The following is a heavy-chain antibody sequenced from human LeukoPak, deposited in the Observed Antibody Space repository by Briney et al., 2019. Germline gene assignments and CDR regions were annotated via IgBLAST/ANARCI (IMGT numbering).Heavy chain of an antibody. V-gene: IGHV1-2*06. CDR3: ARDDMAVAGADCDY. CDR2: INPNSGGT. CDR1: GYTFTGYY. Sequence: GASVKVSCKASGYTFTGYYIHWVRQAPGQGLEWMGRINPNSGGTNYAQKFQGRVTMTRDTSISTIYMELSRLRSDDTAVYYCARDDMAVAGADCDYWGQGTLLTVSS. J-gene: IGHJ4*02. D-gene: IGHD6-19*01.